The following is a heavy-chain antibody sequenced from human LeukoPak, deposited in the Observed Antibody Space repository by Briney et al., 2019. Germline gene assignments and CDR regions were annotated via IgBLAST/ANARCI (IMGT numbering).Heavy chain of an antibody. V-gene: IGHV4-34*01. Sequence: SSETLSLTCAVYGGSFSGYYWSWIRQPPGKGLEWIGEINHSGSTNYNPSLKSRVTISVDTSKNQFSLKLSSVTAADTAVYYCARGRSVSYGSGSYRHYYYYMDVWGKGTTVTVSS. CDR3: ARGRSVSYGSGSYRHYYYYMDV. D-gene: IGHD3-10*01. J-gene: IGHJ6*03. CDR1: GGSFSGYY. CDR2: INHSGST.